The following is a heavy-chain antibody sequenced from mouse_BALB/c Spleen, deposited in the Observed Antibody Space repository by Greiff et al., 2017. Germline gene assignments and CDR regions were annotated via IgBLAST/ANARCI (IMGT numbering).Heavy chain of an antibody. CDR1: GFSLTSYG. D-gene: IGHD1-1*01. CDR2: IWSGGST. J-gene: IGHJ2*01. CDR3: ARNPNYYGSSFYYFDY. Sequence: QVQLQQSGPGLVQPSQSLSITCTVSGFSLTSYGVHWVRQSPGKGLEWLGVIWSGGSTDYNAAFISRLSISKDNSKSQVFFKMNSLQADDTAIYYCARNPNYYGSSFYYFDYWGQGTTLTVSS. V-gene: IGHV2-4-1*01.